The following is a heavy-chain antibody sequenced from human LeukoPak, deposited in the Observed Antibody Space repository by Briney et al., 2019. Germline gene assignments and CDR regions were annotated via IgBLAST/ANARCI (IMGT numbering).Heavy chain of an antibody. D-gene: IGHD1-26*01. CDR3: ARDLIIVGATFFDY. Sequence: PSETLSLTCTVSGGSISSYYWSWIRQPPGKGLEWIGSIYYSGSTYYNPSLKSRVTISVDTSKNQFSLKLSSVTAADTAVYYCARDLIIVGATFFDYWGQGTLVTVSS. CDR2: IYYSGST. V-gene: IGHV4-39*07. CDR1: GGSISSYY. J-gene: IGHJ4*02.